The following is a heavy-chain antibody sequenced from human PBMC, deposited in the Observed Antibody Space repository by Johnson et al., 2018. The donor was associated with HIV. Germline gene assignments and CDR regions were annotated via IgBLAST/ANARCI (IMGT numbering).Heavy chain of an antibody. Sequence: VQLVESGGGVVRPGGSLRLSCAASGFTFDDHGMSWVRQAPGKGLEWVSGINWNGGTTGYVDSVKGRFTISRDNAKNSLYLQMNSLRDEDTALYYCARATYYYDTSGYLTRPRAFDVWGQGTMVTVSS. V-gene: IGHV3-20*04. CDR3: ARATYYYDTSGYLTRPRAFDV. D-gene: IGHD3-22*01. CDR1: GFTFDDHG. CDR2: INWNGGTT. J-gene: IGHJ3*01.